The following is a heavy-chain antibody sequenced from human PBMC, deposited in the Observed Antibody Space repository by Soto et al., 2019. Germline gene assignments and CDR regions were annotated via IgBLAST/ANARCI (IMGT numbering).Heavy chain of an antibody. CDR3: ARSPVSARDILTGYGPDHDAFDI. J-gene: IGHJ3*02. Sequence: GASVKVSCKASGYTFTSYGISWVRQAPGQGLEWMGWINPNSGGTNYAQKFQGWVTMTRDTSISTAYMELSRLRSDDTAVYYCARSPVSARDILTGYGPDHDAFDIWGQGTMVTVSS. V-gene: IGHV1-2*04. D-gene: IGHD3-9*01. CDR2: INPNSGGT. CDR1: GYTFTSYG.